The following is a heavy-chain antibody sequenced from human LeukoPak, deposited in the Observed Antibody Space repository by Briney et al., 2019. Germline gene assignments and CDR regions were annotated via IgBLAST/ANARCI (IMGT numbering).Heavy chain of an antibody. CDR1: GYTVTSYY. V-gene: IGHV7-4-1*02. Sequence: ASVKVSCKASGYTVTSYYMHWVRQAPGQGLEWMGWINTNTGNPTYAQGFTGRFVFSLDTSVITAYLQISSLKAEDTAVYYCASYLQAPGLGYFDLWGRGTLVTVSS. CDR3: ASYLQAPGLGYFDL. J-gene: IGHJ2*01. CDR2: INTNTGNP.